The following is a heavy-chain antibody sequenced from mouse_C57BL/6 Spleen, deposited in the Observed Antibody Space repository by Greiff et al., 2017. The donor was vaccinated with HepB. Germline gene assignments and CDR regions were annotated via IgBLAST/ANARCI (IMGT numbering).Heavy chain of an antibody. CDR1: GFTFSSYA. CDR3: ARSPYDGSPDYYAMDY. CDR2: ISDGGSYT. J-gene: IGHJ4*01. D-gene: IGHD2-3*01. V-gene: IGHV5-4*03. Sequence: EVKLVESGGGLVKPGGSLKLSCAASGFTFSSYAMSWVRQTPEKRLEWVATISDGGSYTYYPDNVKGRFTISRDNAKNNLYLQMSHLKSEDTAMYYCARSPYDGSPDYYAMDYWGQGTSVTVSS.